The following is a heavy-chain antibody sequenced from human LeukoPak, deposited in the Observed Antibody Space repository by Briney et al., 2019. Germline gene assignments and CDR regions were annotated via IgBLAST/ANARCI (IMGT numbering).Heavy chain of an antibody. D-gene: IGHD2-2*01. Sequence: GESLKISCKGSGYSFTSYWIGWVRQMPGKGLEWMGIIYPGDSDTRYSPSFQGQVTISADKSISTAYLQWSSLKASDTAMYYCAKKLAADIVVVPAAIGWFDPWGQGTLVTVSS. CDR2: IYPGDSDT. J-gene: IGHJ5*02. CDR1: GYSFTSYW. CDR3: AKKLAADIVVVPAAIGWFDP. V-gene: IGHV5-51*01.